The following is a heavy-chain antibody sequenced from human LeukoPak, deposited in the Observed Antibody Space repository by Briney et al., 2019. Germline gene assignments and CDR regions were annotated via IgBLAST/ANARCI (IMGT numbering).Heavy chain of an antibody. CDR2: MNPNSGNT. V-gene: IGHV1-8*01. Sequence: ASVKVSCKASGYTFTRYDINWVRQATGQGLEWMGWMNPNSGNTGYAHKFQGRVTMTRNTSISTAYMELSSLRSEDTAVYYCARGTVAYDYVWGSYKLFDYWGQGTLVTVSS. CDR1: GYTFTRYD. D-gene: IGHD3-16*01. CDR3: ARGTVAYDYVWGSYKLFDY. J-gene: IGHJ4*02.